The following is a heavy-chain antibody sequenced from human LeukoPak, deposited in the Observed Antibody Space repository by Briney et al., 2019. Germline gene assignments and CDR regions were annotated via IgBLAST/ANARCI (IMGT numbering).Heavy chain of an antibody. D-gene: IGHD4-23*01. CDR3: ARDRYGGGY. V-gene: IGHV4-61*01. Sequence: SETLSLTCTVSGGSISSSSYSWSWIRQPPGKGLEWIGYFYYSGSTNHNPSLKSRVTISIDTSKNQFSLKLTSVTAADTAVYYCARDRYGGGYWGQGTLVTVSS. CDR2: FYYSGST. J-gene: IGHJ4*02. CDR1: GGSISSSSYS.